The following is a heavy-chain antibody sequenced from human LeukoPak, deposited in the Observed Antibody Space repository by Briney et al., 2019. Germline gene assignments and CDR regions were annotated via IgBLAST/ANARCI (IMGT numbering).Heavy chain of an antibody. CDR2: ISSSSSYI. CDR1: GFTFDDYG. V-gene: IGHV3-21*01. CDR3: ARDPSGWYFVDY. D-gene: IGHD6-19*01. Sequence: KTGGSLRLSCAASGFTFDDYGMSWVRQAPGKGLEWVSSISSSSSYIYYADSVKGRFTISRDNAKNSLYLQMNSLRAEDTAVYYCARDPSGWYFVDYWGQGTLVTVSS. J-gene: IGHJ4*02.